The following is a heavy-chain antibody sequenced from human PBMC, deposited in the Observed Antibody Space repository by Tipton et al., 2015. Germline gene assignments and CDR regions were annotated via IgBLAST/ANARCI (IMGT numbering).Heavy chain of an antibody. D-gene: IGHD4-17*01. V-gene: IGHV1-18*01. CDR3: ARNDYGDYHFDY. Sequence: QSGPEVKKPGASVKVSCKASGYTFTSYDIHWVRQAPGQGLQWMGWISAYNGNTNYGETLQGRVTMTTDTFTSTAYMEVRSLRSDDTAVYYCARNDYGDYHFDYWGQGTLVTVSS. J-gene: IGHJ4*02. CDR1: GYTFTSYD. CDR2: ISAYNGNT.